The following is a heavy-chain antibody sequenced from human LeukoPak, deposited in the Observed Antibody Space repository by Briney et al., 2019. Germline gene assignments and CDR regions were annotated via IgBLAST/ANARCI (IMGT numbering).Heavy chain of an antibody. Sequence: GGSLRLSCAASGFTFSDYYMSWIRQAPGKGLEWVSYISSGSTIYYADSVKGRFTISRDNAKNSLYLQMNSLRAEDTAVYYCARDRTLYSYGTYYWGQGTLVTVSS. CDR1: GFTFSDYY. CDR3: ARDRTLYSYGTYY. D-gene: IGHD5-18*01. J-gene: IGHJ4*02. V-gene: IGHV3-11*01. CDR2: ISSGSTI.